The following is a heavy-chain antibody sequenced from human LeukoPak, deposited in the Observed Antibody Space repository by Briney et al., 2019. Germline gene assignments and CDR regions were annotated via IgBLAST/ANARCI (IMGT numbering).Heavy chain of an antibody. D-gene: IGHD2-2*01. J-gene: IGHJ3*02. CDR1: GGSISSSSYY. Sequence: PSETLSLTCTVSGGSISSSSYYWGWIRQPPGKGREWIGSIYYSGSTYYNPSLKSRVTISVDTSKNQFSLKLSSVTAADTAVYYCARRGIVVVPAAQGNAFDIWGQGTMVTVSS. V-gene: IGHV4-39*01. CDR3: ARRGIVVVPAAQGNAFDI. CDR2: IYYSGST.